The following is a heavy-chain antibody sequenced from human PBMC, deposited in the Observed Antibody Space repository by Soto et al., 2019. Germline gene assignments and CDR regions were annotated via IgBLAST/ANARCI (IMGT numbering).Heavy chain of an antibody. CDR3: ARGMFPPIAATRDNSIDP. D-gene: IGHD2-15*01. CDR2: INSDGIST. J-gene: IGHJ5*02. CDR1: GFTFSNYW. Sequence: EVPLVESGGGLVQPGGSLRLSCAASGFTFSNYWMHWVRQVPGKGLLWVSRINSDGISTNYADSVKGRFTISRDNAKNTQKLQMNGLRAEDTAVDDWARGMFPPIAATRDNSIDPWGQGTLVTVSS. V-gene: IGHV3-74*01.